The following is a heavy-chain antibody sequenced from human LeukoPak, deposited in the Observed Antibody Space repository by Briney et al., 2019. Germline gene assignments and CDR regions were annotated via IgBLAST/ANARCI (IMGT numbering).Heavy chain of an antibody. D-gene: IGHD2-2*01. J-gene: IGHJ4*02. CDR1: GYTFTSYA. CDR2: ISANSGST. V-gene: IGHV1-18*01. Sequence: GASVRLSCAASGYTFTSYAISWVRQAPGQGLEWMGCISANSGSTHFAEKVKGRFTISRDNSKNTLYLEMSSLRAEDTAVYYCAKGVVVVPAAGHYFDYWGQGTLVTVSS. CDR3: AKGVVVVPAAGHYFDY.